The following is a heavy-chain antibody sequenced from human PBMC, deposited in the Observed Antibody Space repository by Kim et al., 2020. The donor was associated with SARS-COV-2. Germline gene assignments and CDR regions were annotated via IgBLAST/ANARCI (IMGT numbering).Heavy chain of an antibody. V-gene: IGHV3-48*02. D-gene: IGHD3-9*01. Sequence: GGSLRLSCAASGFTFSSYSMTWVRQAPGKGLEWVSYLSSSISTIYYADSVKGRFTISRDNAKNSLYLQMNSLRDEDTAVYYCARVTGRRTGVDYWGQGTLVTVAS. CDR1: GFTFSSYS. CDR3: ARVTGRRTGVDY. CDR2: LSSSISTI. J-gene: IGHJ4*02.